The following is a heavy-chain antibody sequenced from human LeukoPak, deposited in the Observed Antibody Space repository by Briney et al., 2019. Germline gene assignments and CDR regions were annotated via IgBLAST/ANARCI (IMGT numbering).Heavy chain of an antibody. D-gene: IGHD2-15*01. CDR1: GFTFSSYG. V-gene: IGHV3-30*18. CDR2: ISYDGSNK. Sequence: GGSLRLSCAASGFTFSSYGMHWVRQAPGKGLEWVAVISYDGSNKYYADSVKGRFTISRDNSKNTLYLQMNSLRAEDTAVYYCAKEPLGYCSGGSCYRGWFDPWGQGTLVTVSS. J-gene: IGHJ5*02. CDR3: AKEPLGYCSGGSCYRGWFDP.